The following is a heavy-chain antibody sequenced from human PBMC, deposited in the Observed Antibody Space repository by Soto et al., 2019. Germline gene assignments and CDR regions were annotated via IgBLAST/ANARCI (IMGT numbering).Heavy chain of an antibody. CDR3: ARFRVGYCSRTRCYMYHFDS. CDR1: GYTFTDYG. D-gene: IGHD2-2*02. V-gene: IGHV1-18*01. J-gene: IGHJ4*02. Sequence: ASVKVSCKASGYTFTDYGISWVRQAPGQGLEWMGWISAYNGNTNYAQKLQGRVTVTTGTSTSTAYMELRSLRSDDTAVYYCARFRVGYCSRTRCYMYHFDSWGQGTLVTVSS. CDR2: ISAYNGNT.